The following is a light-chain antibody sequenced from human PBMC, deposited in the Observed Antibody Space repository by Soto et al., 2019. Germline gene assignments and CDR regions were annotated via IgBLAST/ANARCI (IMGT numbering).Light chain of an antibody. CDR1: SSDVGGYDS. J-gene: IGLJ1*01. V-gene: IGLV2-14*01. CDR2: EVS. CDR3: SLYTISTTLV. Sequence: QSVLTQPASVSGSPGQSITISCTGTSSDVGGYDSVSWYQQHPGKAPKVMIYEVSNRPSGVSNRFSGSKSGNTASLTISGLQAEDEADYYCSLYTISTTLVFGTGTKVTVL.